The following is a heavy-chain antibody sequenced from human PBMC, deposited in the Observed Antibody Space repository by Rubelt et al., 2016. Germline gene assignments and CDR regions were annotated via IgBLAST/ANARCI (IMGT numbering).Heavy chain of an antibody. CDR3: ARHGRRCFDL. CDR2: IKDDGSET. V-gene: IGHV3-7*03. CDR1: GFTFTNYW. J-gene: IGHJ4*02. Sequence: EVQLVESGGGLVQPGGSLRLSCAASGFTFTNYWMAWVRQAPGKGLEWVANIKDDGSETYYVDSVKGRFTVSKDNAKNSLHLQMNSLRTEDTAVYYCARHGRRCFDLWGQGTLVTVSS.